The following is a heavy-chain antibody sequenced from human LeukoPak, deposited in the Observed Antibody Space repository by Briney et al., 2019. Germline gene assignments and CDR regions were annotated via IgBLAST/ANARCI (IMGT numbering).Heavy chain of an antibody. CDR3: ARHHGDYGLPNYYMDV. J-gene: IGHJ6*03. CDR2: IYYSGST. D-gene: IGHD4-17*01. V-gene: IGHV4-39*01. CDR1: GGSISSGDYY. Sequence: SETLSLTCTVSGGSISSGDYYWSWIRQPPGKGLEWIGSIYYSGSTYYNPSLKSRVTISVDTSKNQFSLKLSSVTAADTAVYYCARHHGDYGLPNYYMDVWGKGTTVTVSS.